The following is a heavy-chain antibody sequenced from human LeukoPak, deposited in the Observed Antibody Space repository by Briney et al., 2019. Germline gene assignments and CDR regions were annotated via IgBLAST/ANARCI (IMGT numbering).Heavy chain of an antibody. J-gene: IGHJ5*02. D-gene: IGHD3-22*01. V-gene: IGHV3-11*01. CDR1: GFTFSDNY. CDR3: ARDPTDTTYYYDSSGS. CDR2: ISSSGSTI. Sequence: GGSLRLSCAASGFTFSDNYMSWIRQAPGKGLEWVSYISSSGSTIYYADSVKGRFTISRDNAKNSLYLQMNSLRAEDTAVYYCARDPTDTTYYYDSSGSWGQGTLVTVSS.